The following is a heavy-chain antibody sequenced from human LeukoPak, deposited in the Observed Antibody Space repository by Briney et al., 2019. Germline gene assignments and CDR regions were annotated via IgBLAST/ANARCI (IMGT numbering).Heavy chain of an antibody. D-gene: IGHD2/OR15-2a*01. CDR2: IFSSSTYI. J-gene: IGHJ4*02. V-gene: IGHV3-21*03. Sequence: GGSLRLSCAASGFVFNTYSMNWVRQAPGKGREWVSFIFSSSTYIYYTDSVKGRFTISRDNARNSLYLQMDNLRAEDTGVYYCARDFYDGFALDYWGQGTLVTVSS. CDR3: ARDFYDGFALDY. CDR1: GFVFNTYS.